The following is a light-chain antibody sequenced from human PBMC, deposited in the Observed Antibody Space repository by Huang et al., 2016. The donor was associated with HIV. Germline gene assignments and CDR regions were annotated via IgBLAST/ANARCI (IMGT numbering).Light chain of an antibody. J-gene: IGKJ3*01. CDR1: QSVRSN. CDR2: DAS. CDR3: QQYDNWPPFT. V-gene: IGKV3-15*01. Sequence: EIVMTQSPGTLSVSPGERVTLSCRASQSVRSNLAGYQQNPGQAPRLLIYDASTRATGVPARFSGSGSGTQFTLSISSLQSEDFAVYYCQQYDNWPPFTFGPGTKVDIK.